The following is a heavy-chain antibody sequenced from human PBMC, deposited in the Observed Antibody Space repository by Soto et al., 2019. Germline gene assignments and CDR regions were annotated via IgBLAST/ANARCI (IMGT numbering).Heavy chain of an antibody. J-gene: IGHJ5*02. CDR1: GFTFSSYA. V-gene: IGHV3-23*01. CDR3: AKDDIVVVPAAQEDWFDP. Sequence: SGGSLRLSCAASGFTFSSYAMSWVRQAPGKGLEWVSAISGSGGSTYYADSVKGRFTISRDNSKNTLYLQMNSLRAEDTAVYYCAKDDIVVVPAAQEDWFDPWGQGTLVTVSS. D-gene: IGHD2-2*01. CDR2: ISGSGGST.